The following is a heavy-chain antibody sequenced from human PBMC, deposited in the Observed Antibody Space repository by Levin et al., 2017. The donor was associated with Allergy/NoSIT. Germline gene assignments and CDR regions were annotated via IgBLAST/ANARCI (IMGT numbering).Heavy chain of an antibody. CDR1: GGTFSSYA. CDR2: IIPIFGTA. V-gene: IGHV1-69*13. Sequence: SVKVSCKASGGTFSSYAISWVRQAPGQGLEWMGGIIPIFGTANYAQKFQGRVTITADESTSTAYMELSSLRSEDTAVYYCARESDYGSGSPHNDAFDIWGQGTMVTVSS. D-gene: IGHD3-10*01. CDR3: ARESDYGSGSPHNDAFDI. J-gene: IGHJ3*02.